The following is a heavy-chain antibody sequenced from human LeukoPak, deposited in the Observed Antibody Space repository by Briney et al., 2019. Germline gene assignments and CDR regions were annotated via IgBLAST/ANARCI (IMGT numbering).Heavy chain of an antibody. CDR1: GGSISSSSYY. Sequence: PSETLSLTCIVSGGSISSSSYYWGWILQPPGKGMEWIGNIYYSGSTYYNPSLKSRVTISVDRSKNQFSLKLRSVIAADTAVYYCARVGWELLGPFDHWGQGTLVTVSS. D-gene: IGHD1-26*01. CDR2: IYYSGST. J-gene: IGHJ4*02. V-gene: IGHV4-39*07. CDR3: ARVGWELLGPFDH.